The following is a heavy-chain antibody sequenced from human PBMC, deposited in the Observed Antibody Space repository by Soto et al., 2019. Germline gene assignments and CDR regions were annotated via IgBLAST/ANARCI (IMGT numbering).Heavy chain of an antibody. CDR3: AREPYLPMARNDF. D-gene: IGHD3-10*01. Sequence: APSLTCLVSVGSIRRPDLLRPALRQPPGKGLEWLGYIYYSGTTYYNPSLKGRLIISIDTSRNQFSLSLNSVTAADTAVYYCAREPYLPMARNDFWGQGSQVTVSP. V-gene: IGHV4-30-4*01. CDR2: IYYSGTT. J-gene: IGHJ4*02. CDR1: VGSIRRPDLL.